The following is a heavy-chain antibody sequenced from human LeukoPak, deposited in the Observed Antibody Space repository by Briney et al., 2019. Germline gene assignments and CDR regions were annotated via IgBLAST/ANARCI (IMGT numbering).Heavy chain of an antibody. Sequence: PGGSLRLSCAASGFTVSSNYMSWVRQAPGKGLEWVSVIYSGGSTYYADSVKGRFTISRDNAKNTLYLQMNSLRAEDTAVYYCATDRNSGKYYDYWGQGTLVTVSS. CDR3: ATDRNSGKYYDY. CDR1: GFTVSSNY. CDR2: IYSGGST. J-gene: IGHJ4*02. D-gene: IGHD1-26*01. V-gene: IGHV3-53*01.